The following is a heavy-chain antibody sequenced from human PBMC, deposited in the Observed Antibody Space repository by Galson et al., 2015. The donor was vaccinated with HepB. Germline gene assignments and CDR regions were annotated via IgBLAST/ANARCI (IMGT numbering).Heavy chain of an antibody. J-gene: IGHJ6*02. Sequence: SLRLSCAASGLIFSEYSMHWVSQAPGKGLEWVAVVSYDGSNKNYADSVKGRFAISRDNSKNTLFLQMKSLGGEDTAVYYCAQDKRSISARHVSYYYYGMDVWGQGTTVTVSS. CDR3: AQDKRSISARHVSYYYYGMDV. CDR2: VSYDGSNK. V-gene: IGHV3-30*18. D-gene: IGHD6-6*01. CDR1: GLIFSEYS.